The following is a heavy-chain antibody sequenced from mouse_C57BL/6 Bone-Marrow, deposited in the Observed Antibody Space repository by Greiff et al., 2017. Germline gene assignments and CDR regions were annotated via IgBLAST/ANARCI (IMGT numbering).Heavy chain of an antibody. V-gene: IGHV7-1*01. D-gene: IGHD1-1*01. J-gene: IGHJ3*01. CDR2: SRNKANDYTT. CDR1: GFTFSDFY. CDR3: ARDDYYGSSPFAY. Sequence: EVKLVESGGGLVQSGRSLRLSCATSGFTFSDFYMAWVRQAPGKGLEWIAASRNKANDYTTEYSASVKGRFIVSRDTSQSILYLQMNALRAEDTAIYYCARDDYYGSSPFAYWGQGTLVTVSA.